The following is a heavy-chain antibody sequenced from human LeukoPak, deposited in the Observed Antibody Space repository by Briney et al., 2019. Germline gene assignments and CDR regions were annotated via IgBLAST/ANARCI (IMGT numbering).Heavy chain of an antibody. CDR3: ARWGRWLQEAPDY. CDR1: GGSIGRSPYY. V-gene: IGHV4-39*07. D-gene: IGHD5-24*01. CDR2: IYFTGDT. Sequence: SETLSLTCTVSGGSIGRSPYYWGWIRQPPGKALEWIGSIYFTGDTYYNPSLKSRVTISVDTSKNQFSLKLSSVTAADTAVYYCARWGRWLQEAPDYWGQGTLVTVSS. J-gene: IGHJ4*02.